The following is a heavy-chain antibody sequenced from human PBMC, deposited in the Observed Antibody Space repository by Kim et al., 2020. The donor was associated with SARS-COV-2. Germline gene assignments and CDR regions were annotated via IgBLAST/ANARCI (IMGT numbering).Heavy chain of an antibody. D-gene: IGHD3-10*01. CDR1: GFTFSSYA. CDR3: AKDGVTMVRGVSPYYFDY. Sequence: GGSLRLSCAASGFTFSSYAMSWVRQAPGKGLEWVSAISGSGGSTYYADSVKGRFTISRDNSKNTLYLQMNSLRAEDTAVYYCAKDGVTMVRGVSPYYFDYWGQGTLVTISS. J-gene: IGHJ4*02. CDR2: ISGSGGST. V-gene: IGHV3-23*01.